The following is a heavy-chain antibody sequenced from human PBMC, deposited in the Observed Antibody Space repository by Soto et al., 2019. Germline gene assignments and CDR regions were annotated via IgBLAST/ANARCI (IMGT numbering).Heavy chain of an antibody. J-gene: IGHJ4*02. V-gene: IGHV1-8*01. CDR3: ARGWAARDY. Sequence: QVQLVQSGAEVKKPGASVKVSCKASGYTFTSYDINWVRQATGQGLAWMGWMHPNSGNTGYAQKFQGRVTMTRNTSTGTAYIELSSLRSEETAVYYWARGWAARDYWGQGTMVTVSS. D-gene: IGHD6-6*01. CDR1: GYTFTSYD. CDR2: MHPNSGNT.